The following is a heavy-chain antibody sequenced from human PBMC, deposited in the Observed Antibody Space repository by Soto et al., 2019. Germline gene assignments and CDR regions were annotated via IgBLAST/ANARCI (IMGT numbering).Heavy chain of an antibody. CDR2: ISWNSGSI. D-gene: IGHD6-13*01. CDR3: AKDQYISSWYGWFDP. V-gene: IGHV3-9*01. Sequence: EVQLVESGGGLVQPGRSLRLSCAASGFTFDDYAMHWVRQAPGKGLEWVSGISWNSGSIGYADFVKGRFTISRDNAKNPHYLQMNRLRADDTALYYCAKDQYISSWYGWFDPWGQGTLVTVSS. CDR1: GFTFDDYA. J-gene: IGHJ5*02.